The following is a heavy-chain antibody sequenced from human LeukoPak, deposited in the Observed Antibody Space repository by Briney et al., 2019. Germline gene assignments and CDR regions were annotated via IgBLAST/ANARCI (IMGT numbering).Heavy chain of an antibody. CDR3: AKQAEYDSSGYFDY. J-gene: IGHJ4*02. D-gene: IGHD3-22*01. V-gene: IGHV3-23*01. Sequence: GGSLRLSCAASGFTFITYAMSWVRQAPGKGLEWVSAISGSGGSTHYADSVKGRFTISRDNSKNTLYLQMNSLRAEDTAVYYCAKQAEYDSSGYFDYWGQGTLVTVSS. CDR2: ISGSGGST. CDR1: GFTFITYA.